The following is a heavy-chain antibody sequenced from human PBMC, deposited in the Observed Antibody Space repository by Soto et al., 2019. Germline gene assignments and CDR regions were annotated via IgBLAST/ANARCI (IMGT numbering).Heavy chain of an antibody. J-gene: IGHJ4*01. Sequence: SVKVSCKASGFSFSSSAVHWVRPARGQRLEWIGWIVVGSGKTDYPQQFQERVTITRDMSTNTAYMELSSLRSEDTAVYYCARNITDNDTLTVYNTPYYFDYWG. D-gene: IGHD1-1*01. V-gene: IGHV1-58*01. CDR3: ARNITDNDTLTVYNTPYYFDY. CDR1: GFSFSSSA. CDR2: IVVGSGKT.